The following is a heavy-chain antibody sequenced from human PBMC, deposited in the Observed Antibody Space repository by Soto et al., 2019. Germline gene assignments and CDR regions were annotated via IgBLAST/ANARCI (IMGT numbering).Heavy chain of an antibody. J-gene: IGHJ1*01. V-gene: IGHV3-74*01. Sequence: EVQLVESGGGLVQPGGSLRLSCAASGFTFSSYWMHWVRQAPGKGLVWVSRINSDGSSTSYADSVKGRFTISRDNAKNTLYLQMNSLRAEDTAVYYCARWELGYCSGVSCHEYFQHWGQGTLVTVSS. CDR3: ARWELGYCSGVSCHEYFQH. CDR1: GFTFSSYW. D-gene: IGHD2-15*01. CDR2: INSDGSST.